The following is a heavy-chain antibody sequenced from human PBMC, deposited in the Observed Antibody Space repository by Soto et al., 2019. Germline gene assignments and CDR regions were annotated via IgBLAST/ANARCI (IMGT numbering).Heavy chain of an antibody. D-gene: IGHD6-13*01. CDR3: AKVPTPMYSSSWY. V-gene: IGHV3-23*01. J-gene: IGHJ4*02. Sequence: PGGSLILSCAASGFTFSSYAMSWVRQAPGKGLEWVSAISGSGGSTYYADSVKGRFTISRDNSKNTLYLQMNSLRAEDTAVYYCAKVPTPMYSSSWYWGQGTLVTGSS. CDR1: GFTFSSYA. CDR2: ISGSGGST.